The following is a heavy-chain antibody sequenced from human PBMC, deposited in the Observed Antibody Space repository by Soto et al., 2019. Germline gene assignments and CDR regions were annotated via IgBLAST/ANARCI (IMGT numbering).Heavy chain of an antibody. CDR3: ARGRESVTIFGVVTTGPRNNWFDP. CDR1: GGSFSGYY. Sequence: PSETLSLTCAVYGGSFSGYYWSWIRQPPGKGLEWIGEINHSGSTNYNPSLKSRVTLSVDTSKNQFSLKLSSVTAADTAVYYCARGRESVTIFGVVTTGPRNNWFDPWGQGTLVTVSS. J-gene: IGHJ5*02. D-gene: IGHD3-3*01. CDR2: INHSGST. V-gene: IGHV4-34*01.